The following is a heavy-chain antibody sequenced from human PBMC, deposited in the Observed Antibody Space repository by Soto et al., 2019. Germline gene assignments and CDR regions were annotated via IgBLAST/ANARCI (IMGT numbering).Heavy chain of an antibody. Sequence: PGGSLRLSCAASGFTFSSYIMNWFRQAPGKGLEWISYITNGGTTIYYADSVKGRFTISRDNAKNSLYLHMNSLRDDDTAVYYCATPVVRFLEWTTDYWGQGTLVTVSS. CDR2: ITNGGTTI. CDR3: ATPVVRFLEWTTDY. CDR1: GFTFSSYI. V-gene: IGHV3-48*02. D-gene: IGHD3-3*01. J-gene: IGHJ4*02.